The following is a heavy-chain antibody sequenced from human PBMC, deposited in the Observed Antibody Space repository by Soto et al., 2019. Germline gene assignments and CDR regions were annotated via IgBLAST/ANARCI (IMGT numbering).Heavy chain of an antibody. J-gene: IGHJ6*02. CDR2: AYYRSKWYN. V-gene: IGHV6-1*01. CDR1: GDSVSSNSAA. Sequence: SQTLSLTCAISGDSVSSNSAAWNWIRQSPSRGLEWLGRAYYRSKWYNDYAVSVKSRITINPDTSKNQFSLQLNSVTPEDTAVYYCAREGIAVAGTTHYQYYGMDVWGQGNMVTVFS. CDR3: AREGIAVAGTTHYQYYGMDV. D-gene: IGHD6-19*01.